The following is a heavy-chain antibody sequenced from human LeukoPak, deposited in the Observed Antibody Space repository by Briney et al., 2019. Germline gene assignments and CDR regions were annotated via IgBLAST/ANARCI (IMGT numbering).Heavy chain of an antibody. V-gene: IGHV4-59*01. CDR2: IYYSGST. J-gene: IGHJ4*02. Sequence: SETLSLTCTVSDGSISSYYWSWLRQPPGKGLEWIGYIYYSGSTNYNPSLKSRVTISVDTSKNQFSLKLSSVTAADTAVYYCARGLYYDFWSGYGTLYFDYWGQGTLVTVSS. CDR3: ARGLYYDFWSGYGTLYFDY. D-gene: IGHD3-3*01. CDR1: DGSISSYY.